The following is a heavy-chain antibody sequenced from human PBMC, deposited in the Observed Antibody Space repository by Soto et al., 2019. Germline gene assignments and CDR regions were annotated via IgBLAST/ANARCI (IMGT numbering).Heavy chain of an antibody. CDR3: AKQYCSSASCCFDF. D-gene: IGHD2-2*01. CDR1: GFTFDTYA. V-gene: IGHV3-23*01. J-gene: IGHJ4*02. CDR2: VGSSDGSV. Sequence: EVQLLESGGGLVRPGGSLRLSCAASGFTFDTYAMAWVRQAPGKGLEWVSNVGSSDGSVYYADSVKGRFTISRDNSKNTLYLQMTSLRAEDTAVYYCAKQYCSSASCCFDFWGQGTLVTVSS.